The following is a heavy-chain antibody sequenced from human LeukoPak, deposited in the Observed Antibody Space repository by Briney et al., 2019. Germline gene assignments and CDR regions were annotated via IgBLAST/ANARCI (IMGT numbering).Heavy chain of an antibody. J-gene: IGHJ4*02. V-gene: IGHV3-9*01. CDR1: GFTFDDYA. D-gene: IGHD1-26*01. CDR2: ISWNGGSI. CDR3: AKDKGGSYPWYYFDY. Sequence: SLSLSCAASGFTFDDYAMHWVRQAPGKGLEWVSGISWNGGSIGYADSVKGRFTISRDNAKNSLYLQMNSLRAEDTALYYCAKDKGGSYPWYYFDYWGQGTLVTVSS.